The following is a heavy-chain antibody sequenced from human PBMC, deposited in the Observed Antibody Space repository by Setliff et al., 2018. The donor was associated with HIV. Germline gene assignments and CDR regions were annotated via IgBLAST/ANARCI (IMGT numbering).Heavy chain of an antibody. J-gene: IGHJ5*02. CDR1: GYSLSSASY. CDR2: INHSGST. CDR3: ASRVYYYDSSGYLREEGFDP. V-gene: IGHV4-38-2*02. Sequence: PSETLSLTCSVSGYSLSSASYWGWIRQSPEKGLEWIGEINHSGSTDYNPSLKSRVTISVDTSKNQISLRLTSVTAADTAVYFCASRVYYYDSSGYLREEGFDPWGQGTLVTVSS. D-gene: IGHD3-22*01.